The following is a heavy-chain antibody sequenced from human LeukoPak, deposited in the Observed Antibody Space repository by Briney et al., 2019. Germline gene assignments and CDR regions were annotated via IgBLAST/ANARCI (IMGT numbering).Heavy chain of an antibody. CDR1: GFMFSSSS. J-gene: IGHJ4*02. CDR2: IAGSGSTV. V-gene: IGHV3-48*01. Sequence: GGSLRLSCAASGFMFSSSSLNWVRQAPGRGLEWVSYIAGSGSTVSCANSVKGRFTISRNNAKSSVYLQMHSLGAEDTAVYYCVRDYNWAFDYWGQGTLVTVSS. D-gene: IGHD1-1*01. CDR3: VRDYNWAFDY.